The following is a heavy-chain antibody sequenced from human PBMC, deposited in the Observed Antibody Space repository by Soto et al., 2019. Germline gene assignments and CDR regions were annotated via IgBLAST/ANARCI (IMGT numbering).Heavy chain of an antibody. J-gene: IGHJ6*02. CDR1: CGSISMGDYY. V-gene: IGHV4-30-4*01. CDR2: IYYSGST. D-gene: IGHD3-10*01. CDR3: ARSPVLLWFGGPNYYYGMDV. Sequence: LSLTFTVSCGSISMGDYYLSWIRHPPGKVLEWIGYIYYSGSTYYNPSLKSRVTISVDTSKNQFSLKLSSVTAADTAVYYCARSPVLLWFGGPNYYYGMDVWGQGTTVTVSS.